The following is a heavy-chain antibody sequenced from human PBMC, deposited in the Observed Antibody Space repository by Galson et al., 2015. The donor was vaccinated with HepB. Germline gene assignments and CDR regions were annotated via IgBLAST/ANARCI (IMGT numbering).Heavy chain of an antibody. CDR2: IYYSGST. CDR1: GGSISSYY. Sequence: SETLSLTCTVSGGSISSYYWSWIRQSPGKGLEWIGYIYYSGSTNYNPSLKSRVTISVDTSKNQFSLKLSSVTAADTAVYYCARDRDGGENVYWGQGTLVTVSS. D-gene: IGHD2-21*01. CDR3: ARDRDGGENVY. J-gene: IGHJ4*02. V-gene: IGHV4-59*01.